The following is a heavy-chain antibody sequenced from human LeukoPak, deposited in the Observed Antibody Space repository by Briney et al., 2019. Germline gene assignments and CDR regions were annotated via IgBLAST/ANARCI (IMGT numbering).Heavy chain of an antibody. D-gene: IGHD4/OR15-4a*01. CDR2: ISSNGGST. J-gene: IGHJ4*02. Sequence: PGGSLRLSCSASGXTFSSYAMHWVRQAPGKGLEYVSAISSNGGSTYYADSVKGRFTISRDNSKNTLYLQMNSLRAEDTAVYYCARAMVPLFDYWGQGTLVTVSS. V-gene: IGHV3-64*04. CDR1: GXTFSSYA. CDR3: ARAMVPLFDY.